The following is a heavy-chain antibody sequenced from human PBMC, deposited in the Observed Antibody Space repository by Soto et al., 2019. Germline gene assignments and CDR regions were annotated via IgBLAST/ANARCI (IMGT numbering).Heavy chain of an antibody. CDR2: IIPIFGTA. Sequence: SVKVSCKASGGTFSSYAISWVRQAPGQGLEWMGGIIPIFGTANYAQKFQGRVTITADESTSTAYMELSSLRSEDAAVYYCAISGYGDYYYYGMDVWGQGTTVTVSS. V-gene: IGHV1-69*13. CDR3: AISGYGDYYYYGMDV. CDR1: GGTFSSYA. J-gene: IGHJ6*02. D-gene: IGHD5-12*01.